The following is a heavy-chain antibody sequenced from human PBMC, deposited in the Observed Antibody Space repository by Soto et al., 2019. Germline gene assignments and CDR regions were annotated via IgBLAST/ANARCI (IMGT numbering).Heavy chain of an antibody. Sequence: ASVKVCCKASGYTFTGYCMHWVRQAPGQGLEWMGWINPNSGGTNYAQKFQGWVTMTRDTSISTAYMELSRLRSDDTAVYYCASACHSSGPYYYYYGMDVWGQGTTVTVSS. J-gene: IGHJ6*02. V-gene: IGHV1-2*04. D-gene: IGHD6-19*01. CDR1: GYTFTGYC. CDR2: INPNSGGT. CDR3: ASACHSSGPYYYYYGMDV.